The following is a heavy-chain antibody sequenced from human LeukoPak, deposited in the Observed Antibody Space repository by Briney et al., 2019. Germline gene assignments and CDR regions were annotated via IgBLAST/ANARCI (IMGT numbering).Heavy chain of an antibody. Sequence: SETLSLTCTVSGGSISSSSYYWGWIRQPPGKGLEWIGSIYYSGSTYYNPSLKSRVTISVDTSKNQFSLKLSSVTAADTAVYYCARLVVVIKGIDPWGQGTLVTVSS. D-gene: IGHD3-22*01. CDR2: IYYSGST. CDR1: GGSISSSSYY. V-gene: IGHV4-39*07. CDR3: ARLVVVIKGIDP. J-gene: IGHJ5*02.